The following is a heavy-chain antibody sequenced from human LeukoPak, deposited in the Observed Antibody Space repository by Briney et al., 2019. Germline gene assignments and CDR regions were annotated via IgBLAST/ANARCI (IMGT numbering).Heavy chain of an antibody. CDR1: GFSFRNAW. CDR3: TTRSLPNGDYPLDF. CDR2: IKTQSDGGTV. J-gene: IGHJ4*02. V-gene: IGHV3-15*01. D-gene: IGHD4-17*01. Sequence: PGESLRLSCAASGFSFRNAWMTWVHQTPGKGLEWVGRIKTQSDGGTVDYSAPVRGRFTISRDDSQNMVYLQMNSLRAEDSAVYYCTTRSLPNGDYPLDFWGQGALVTVSS.